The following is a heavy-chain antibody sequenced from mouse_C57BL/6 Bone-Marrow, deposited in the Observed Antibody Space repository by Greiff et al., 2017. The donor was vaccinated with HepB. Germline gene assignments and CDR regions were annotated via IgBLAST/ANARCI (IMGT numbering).Heavy chain of an antibody. Sequence: EVKLQESGPGLVKPSQSLSLTCSVTGYSITSGYYWNWIRQFPGNKLEWMGYISYDGSNNYNPSLKNRISITRDTSKNQFFLKLNSVTTEDTATYYCARGHYDGGFAYWGQGTLVTVSA. V-gene: IGHV3-6*01. CDR2: ISYDGSN. D-gene: IGHD2-3*01. CDR3: ARGHYDGGFAY. J-gene: IGHJ3*01. CDR1: GYSITSGYY.